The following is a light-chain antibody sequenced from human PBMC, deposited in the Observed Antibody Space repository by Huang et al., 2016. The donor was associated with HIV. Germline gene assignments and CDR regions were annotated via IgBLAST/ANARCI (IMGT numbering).Light chain of an antibody. CDR1: QSVGSS. Sequence: EVMLTQSPSIVSLSLGGTGTISCKASQSVGSSVAWYQQTPGQSPSLLLYDTSSRAAGIPTRISGSGSGTDVTLTISGLESGDLGVYYCQQRSTWPLTFGGGTKV. CDR2: DTS. V-gene: IGKV3-11*01. CDR3: QQRSTWPLT. J-gene: IGKJ4*01.